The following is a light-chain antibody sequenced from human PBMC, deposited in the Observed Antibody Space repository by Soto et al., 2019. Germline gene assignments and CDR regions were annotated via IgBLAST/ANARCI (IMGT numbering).Light chain of an antibody. CDR1: QSVSSY. CDR3: QPRSNWPPL. CDR2: DAS. Sequence: EIVLTQSPATLSLSPGERATLSCRASQSVSSYLAWYQQKPGQAPRLLIYDASNRATGIPARFSGRGSETDFTLTLSSLEPEDFAVYYCQPRSNWPPLFGPGTKVDIK. V-gene: IGKV3-11*01. J-gene: IGKJ3*01.